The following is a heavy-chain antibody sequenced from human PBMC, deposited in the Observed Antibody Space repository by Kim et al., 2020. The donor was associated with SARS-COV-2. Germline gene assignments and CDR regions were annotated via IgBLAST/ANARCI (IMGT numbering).Heavy chain of an antibody. CDR1: GYTFTSYG. J-gene: IGHJ4*02. D-gene: IGHD3-3*01. Sequence: ASVKVSCKASGYTFTSYGISWVRQAPGQGLEWMGWISAYNGNTNYAQKLQGRVTMTTDTSTSTAYMELRSLRSDDTAVYYCARALNSRYDFWSGYYFDYWGQGTLVTVSS. V-gene: IGHV1-18*01. CDR3: ARALNSRYDFWSGYYFDY. CDR2: ISAYNGNT.